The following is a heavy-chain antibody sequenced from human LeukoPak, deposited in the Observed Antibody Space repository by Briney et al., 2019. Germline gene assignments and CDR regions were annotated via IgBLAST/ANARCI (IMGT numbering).Heavy chain of an antibody. CDR3: ARDLTFDILTGYYISPFDC. CDR2: IHTRGSS. D-gene: IGHD3-9*01. J-gene: IGHJ4*02. Sequence: PSQTLSLTCTVSGGSISSGSYYWSWIRQPAGKGLECIGRIHTRGSSNYNPSLKSRVTMSVDTSKNQFSLKLTSVTAADTAVYYCARDLTFDILTGYYISPFDCWGQGTLVTVSS. V-gene: IGHV4-61*02. CDR1: GGSISSGSYY.